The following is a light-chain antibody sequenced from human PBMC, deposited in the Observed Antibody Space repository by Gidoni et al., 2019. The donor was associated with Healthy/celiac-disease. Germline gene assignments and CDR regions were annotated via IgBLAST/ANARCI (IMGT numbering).Light chain of an antibody. CDR3: SSYTSSSTVV. CDR1: SSDVGGYNY. CDR2: EVS. Sequence: QSALTQPASVSGSPGQSIPISCTGTSSDVGGYNYVSWYQQHPGKAPKLMIYEVSNRPSGVSTRFSGSKSGNTASLTISGLQAEDEADYYCSSYTSSSTVVFGGGTKLTVL. J-gene: IGLJ2*01. V-gene: IGLV2-14*01.